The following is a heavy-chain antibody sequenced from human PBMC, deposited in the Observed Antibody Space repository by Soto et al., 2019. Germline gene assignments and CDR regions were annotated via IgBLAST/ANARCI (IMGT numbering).Heavy chain of an antibody. D-gene: IGHD4-4*01. J-gene: IGHJ6*02. CDR1: GGSISSSNW. Sequence: QVQLQESGPGLVKPSGTLSLTCAVSGGSISSSNWWSWVRQPPGKGLEWIGEIYHSGSTNYNPSXKSRVTTSVDXXKXQXXLQLSSVTAADTAVYYCARGMTTVTTWDYYYGMDVWGQGTTVTVSS. CDR2: IYHSGST. CDR3: ARGMTTVTTWDYYYGMDV. V-gene: IGHV4-4*02.